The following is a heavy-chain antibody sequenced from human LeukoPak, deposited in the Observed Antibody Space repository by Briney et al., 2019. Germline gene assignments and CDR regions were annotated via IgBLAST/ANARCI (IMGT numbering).Heavy chain of an antibody. Sequence: PSETLSLTCTVSGGSISSGGYYWSWIRQHPGKGLEWIGYIYYSGSTYYNPSLKSRVTISVDTSKNQFSLKLSSVTAADTAVYYCARIVLWFGELHWGQGTLVTVSS. CDR2: IYYSGST. CDR1: GGSISSGGYY. J-gene: IGHJ4*02. D-gene: IGHD3-10*01. CDR3: ARIVLWFGELH. V-gene: IGHV4-31*03.